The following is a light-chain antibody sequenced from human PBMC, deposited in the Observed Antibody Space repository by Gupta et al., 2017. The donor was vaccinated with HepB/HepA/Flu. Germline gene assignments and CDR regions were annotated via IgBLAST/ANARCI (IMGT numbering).Light chain of an antibody. CDR3: HQSSSLPVT. V-gene: IGKV6-21*01. Sequence: EIVLTQSPDFQSMTPKEKVTITCRASQSIGHTLNWYQQKQDQSPKLLIKYASQSFSGVPSRFSGSGSGTDFTLTINSLEAEDAATYYCHQSSSLPVTFGQGTKVEIK. CDR2: YAS. CDR1: QSIGHT. J-gene: IGKJ1*01.